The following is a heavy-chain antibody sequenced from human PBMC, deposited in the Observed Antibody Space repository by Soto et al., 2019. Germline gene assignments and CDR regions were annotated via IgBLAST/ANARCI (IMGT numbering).Heavy chain of an antibody. CDR3: ARHAEDDYYYYGMDV. J-gene: IGHJ6*02. CDR1: GYSFTSYW. Sequence: GESRKISCKGSGYSFTSYWIGWVRQMPGKGLEWMGIIYPGDSDTRYSPSFQGQVTISADKSISTAYLQWSSLKASDTAMYYCARHAEDDYYYYGMDVWGQGTKVTCSS. CDR2: IYPGDSDT. V-gene: IGHV5-51*01.